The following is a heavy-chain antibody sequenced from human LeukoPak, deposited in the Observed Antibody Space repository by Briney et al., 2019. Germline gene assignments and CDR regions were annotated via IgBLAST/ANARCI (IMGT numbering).Heavy chain of an antibody. CDR1: GGSIVYTSYY. J-gene: IGHJ4*02. CDR3: ARSYYYDSSHTVDY. D-gene: IGHD3-22*01. V-gene: IGHV4-39*07. CDR2: IYYSGST. Sequence: SETLSLTCTVSGGSIVYTSYYWGWIRQPPGKGLEWIGNIYYSGSTNYNPSLKSRVTISVDTSKNQFSLKLSSVTAADTAVYYCARSYYYDSSHTVDYWGQGTLVTASS.